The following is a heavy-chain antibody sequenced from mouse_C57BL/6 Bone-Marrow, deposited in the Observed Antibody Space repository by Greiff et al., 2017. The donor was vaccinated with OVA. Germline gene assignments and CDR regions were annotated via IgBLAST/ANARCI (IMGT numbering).Heavy chain of an antibody. Sequence: QVQLQQSGAELVMPGASVKLSCKASGYTFTSYWMHWVKQRPGQGLEWIGEIDPSDSYTNYNQKFKGKSTLTVDKSSSTAYMQLSSLTSEDSAVYYCARGRGGSSPDYWGQGTTLTVSS. CDR1: GYTFTSYW. D-gene: IGHD1-1*01. V-gene: IGHV1-69*01. CDR3: ARGRGGSSPDY. CDR2: IDPSDSYT. J-gene: IGHJ2*01.